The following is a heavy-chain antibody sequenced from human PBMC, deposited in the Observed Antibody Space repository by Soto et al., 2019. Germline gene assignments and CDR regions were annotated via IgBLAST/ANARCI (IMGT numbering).Heavy chain of an antibody. CDR2: IYYSGST. CDR1: GGSISSGGYY. V-gene: IGHV4-31*02. Sequence: KPSETLSLTXTVSGGSISSGGYYWSWIRQHPGKGLEWIGYIYYSGSTYYNPSLKSRVTISVDTSKNQFSLKLSSVTAADTAVYYCARADYYDSSGYHNWFDPWGQGTLVTVSS. J-gene: IGHJ5*02. D-gene: IGHD3-22*01. CDR3: ARADYYDSSGYHNWFDP.